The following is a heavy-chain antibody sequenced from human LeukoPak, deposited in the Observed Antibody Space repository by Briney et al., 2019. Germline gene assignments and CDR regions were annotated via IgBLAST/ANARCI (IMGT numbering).Heavy chain of an antibody. Sequence: PGGSLRLSCAASGFTFSGYWMPWVRQAPGKGLVCVSRINSDGSSTYYADSVKGRFTISRDNAKNTLYLQMNSLRAEDTAVYYCARGPTVTSSYYYYGMDVWGQGTTVTVSS. CDR3: ARGPTVTSSYYYYGMDV. V-gene: IGHV3-74*01. D-gene: IGHD4-11*01. CDR2: INSDGSST. J-gene: IGHJ6*02. CDR1: GFTFSGYW.